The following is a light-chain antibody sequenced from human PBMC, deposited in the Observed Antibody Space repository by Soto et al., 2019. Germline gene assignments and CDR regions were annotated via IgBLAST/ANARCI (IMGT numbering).Light chain of an antibody. CDR2: GAS. Sequence: EIVLTQSPGTLSLSPGERATLSCRASQSVYGNYLAWYQQKPGQAPRLLIYGASIRVTGIPDRFSGSGSGTDFTLTISRLGTEDFAVYYCQHYSSSPWTFGQGTKVEIK. CDR3: QHYSSSPWT. J-gene: IGKJ1*01. CDR1: QSVYGNY. V-gene: IGKV3-20*01.